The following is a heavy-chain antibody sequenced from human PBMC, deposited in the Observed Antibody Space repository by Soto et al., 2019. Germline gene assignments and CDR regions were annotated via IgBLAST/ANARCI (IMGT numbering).Heavy chain of an antibody. V-gene: IGHV4-59*01. Sequence: SETLSLTCTVSGGSISNYYWTWIRQPPGKGLEWIGYIYYSGSTNYNPSLKSRVTISVDTSKNQFSLKLSSVTAADTAVYYCARVYCSGGSCYSIDYWGQGTLVTVSS. CDR2: IYYSGST. CDR3: ARVYCSGGSCYSIDY. CDR1: GGSISNYY. J-gene: IGHJ4*02. D-gene: IGHD2-15*01.